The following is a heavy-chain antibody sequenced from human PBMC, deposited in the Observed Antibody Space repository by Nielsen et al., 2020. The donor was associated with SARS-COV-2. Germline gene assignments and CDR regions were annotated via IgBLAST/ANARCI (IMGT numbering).Heavy chain of an antibody. V-gene: IGHV3-48*03. CDR1: GFTFSSYE. D-gene: IGHD2-21*02. J-gene: IGHJ4*02. CDR2: ISSSGSTI. Sequence: GESLKISCAASGFTFSSYEMNWVRQAPGKGLEWVSYISSSGSTIYYADSVKGRFTISRDNSKNTLYLQMNSLRAEDTAVYYCARLPATAIVFDYWGQGTLVTVSS. CDR3: ARLPATAIVFDY.